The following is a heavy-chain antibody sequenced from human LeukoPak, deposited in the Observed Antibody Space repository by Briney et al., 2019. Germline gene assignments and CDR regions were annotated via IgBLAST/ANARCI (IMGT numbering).Heavy chain of an antibody. D-gene: IGHD3-3*01. V-gene: IGHV1-69*13. Sequence: GASVKVSCKASRGTFNEYGISWVRQAPGQGLEWMGGIIPIFGSTKYAPKFQARVTITADESTSTAYMELSSLRSEDTAVYYCASCSTYYDHPLSRIRQRSGGCAFDIWGQGTMVTVSS. J-gene: IGHJ3*02. CDR1: RGTFNEYG. CDR3: ASCSTYYDHPLSRIRQRSGGCAFDI. CDR2: IIPIFGST.